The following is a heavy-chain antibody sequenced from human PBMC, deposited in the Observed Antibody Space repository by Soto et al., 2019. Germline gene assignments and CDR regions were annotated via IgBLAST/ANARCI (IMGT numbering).Heavy chain of an antibody. CDR3: AKDGNYDILTGYSLDYYYYGMDV. D-gene: IGHD3-9*01. CDR2: ISYDGSNK. J-gene: IGHJ6*02. Sequence: QVQLVESGGGVVQPGRSLRLSCAASGFTFSSYGMHWVRQAPGKGLEWVAVISYDGSNKYYADSVKGRFTISRDNSKNTRYLQMNSLRAEGTAVYYCAKDGNYDILTGYSLDYYYYGMDVWGQGTTVTVSS. CDR1: GFTFSSYG. V-gene: IGHV3-30*18.